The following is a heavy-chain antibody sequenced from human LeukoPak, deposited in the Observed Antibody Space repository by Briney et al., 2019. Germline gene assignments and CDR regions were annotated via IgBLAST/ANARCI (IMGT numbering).Heavy chain of an antibody. J-gene: IGHJ4*02. CDR3: ARDNLPNEIYGDYLPFDY. V-gene: IGHV3-33*01. CDR1: GFTFSSYS. D-gene: IGHD4-17*01. Sequence: GGSLRLSCAASGFTFSSYSMHWVRQAPGRGLEWVAVIWYDGSNKYYADSVKGRFTISRDNSKNTLYLQMNSLRAEDTAVYYCARDNLPNEIYGDYLPFDYWGQGTLVTVSS. CDR2: IWYDGSNK.